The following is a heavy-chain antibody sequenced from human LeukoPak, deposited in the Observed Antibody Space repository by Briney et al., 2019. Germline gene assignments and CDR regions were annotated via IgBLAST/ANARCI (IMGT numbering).Heavy chain of an antibody. CDR1: GGSFSGYC. CDR2: INHSGST. D-gene: IGHD3-10*01. V-gene: IGHV4-34*01. J-gene: IGHJ4*02. Sequence: PSETLSLTCAVYGGSFSGYCWSWIRQPPGKGLEWIGEINHSGSTNYNPSLKSRVTISVDTSKNQFSLKLSSVTAADTAVYYCARVWSAGLPDYWGQGTLVTVSS. CDR3: ARVWSAGLPDY.